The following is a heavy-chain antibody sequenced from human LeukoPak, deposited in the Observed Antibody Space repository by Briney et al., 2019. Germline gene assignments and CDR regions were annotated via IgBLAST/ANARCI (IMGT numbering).Heavy chain of an antibody. J-gene: IGHJ4*02. CDR1: GFTFSSYA. D-gene: IGHD3-22*01. CDR3: AKEVRRPMIVVVECDY. V-gene: IGHV3-23*01. CDR2: ISGSGGST. Sequence: HAGGSLRLSCAASGFTFSSYAMSWVRQAPGKGLEWVSSISGSGGSTYSADSVEGRFTISRDNSKNTLYLQMNSLRAEDTAVYYCAKEVRRPMIVVVECDYWGQGTLVTVSS.